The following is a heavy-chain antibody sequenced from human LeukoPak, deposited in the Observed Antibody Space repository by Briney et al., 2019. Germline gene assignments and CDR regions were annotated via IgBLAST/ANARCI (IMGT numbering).Heavy chain of an antibody. V-gene: IGHV5-51*01. CDR1: GYSFTSYW. J-gene: IGHJ4*02. CDR2: IYPGDSDT. Sequence: GESLKISCKGSGYSFTSYWIGWVRQMPGKGLEWMGFIYPGDSDTRYSPSFQGQVTIPADKSINTAYLQWSSLKASDTAMYYCATFSSRGVMKSHFDYWGQGTLVTVSS. D-gene: IGHD3-10*01. CDR3: ATFSSRGVMKSHFDY.